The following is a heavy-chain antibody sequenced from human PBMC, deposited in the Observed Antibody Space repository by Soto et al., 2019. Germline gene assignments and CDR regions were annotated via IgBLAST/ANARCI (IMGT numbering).Heavy chain of an antibody. CDR2: INHSGST. V-gene: IGHV4-34*01. D-gene: IGHD4-17*01. Sequence: SETLSLTCAVYGGSFSGYYWSWIRQPPGKGLEWIGEINHSGSTNYNPSLKSRVTISVDTSKNQFSLKLSSVTAADTAVYYCARSHGDYEFDYWGQGTLVTVSS. CDR3: ARSHGDYEFDY. CDR1: GGSFSGYY. J-gene: IGHJ4*02.